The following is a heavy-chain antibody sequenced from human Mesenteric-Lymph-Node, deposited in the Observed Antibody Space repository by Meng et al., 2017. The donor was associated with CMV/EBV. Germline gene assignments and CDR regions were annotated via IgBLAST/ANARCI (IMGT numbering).Heavy chain of an antibody. J-gene: IGHJ4*02. CDR1: GGSISSGDYY. CDR2: IYYSGST. Sequence: SETLSLTCTVSGGSISSGDYYWSWIRQPPGKGLEWIGYIYYSGSTNYNPSLKSRVTISVDTSKNQFSLKLSSVTAADTAVYYCARGLGYCSSTSCYTIDYWGQGTLVTVSS. V-gene: IGHV4-61*08. CDR3: ARGLGYCSSTSCYTIDY. D-gene: IGHD2-2*02.